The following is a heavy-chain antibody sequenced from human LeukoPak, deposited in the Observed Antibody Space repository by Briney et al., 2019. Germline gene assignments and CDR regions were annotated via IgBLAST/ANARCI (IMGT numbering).Heavy chain of an antibody. CDR2: ISGSGGST. CDR3: AKDWNRGTAMAQGDY. Sequence: GGSLRLSCAASGFTFSTYGMSWVRQAPGKGLEWVSAISGSGGSTYYADSVKGRFTISRDNSKNTLYLQMNSLRAEDTAVYYCAKDWNRGTAMAQGDYXGXXTLVTVSS. D-gene: IGHD5-18*01. J-gene: IGHJ4*02. V-gene: IGHV3-23*01. CDR1: GFTFSTYG.